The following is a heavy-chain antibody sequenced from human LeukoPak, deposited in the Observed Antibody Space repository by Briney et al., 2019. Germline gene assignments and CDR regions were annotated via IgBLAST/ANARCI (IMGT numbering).Heavy chain of an antibody. CDR2: INPNSGGT. Sequence: ASVKVSCKASGYTFTGYYIHGVPQAPGQGLEWMGWINPNSGGTSYAQKFQGRVTMTRDTSISTAYMELSRLRSDDTAVYYCARAMVRGVIKGYSWFDPWGQGTLVTVSS. D-gene: IGHD3-10*01. CDR1: GYTFTGYY. J-gene: IGHJ5*02. V-gene: IGHV1-2*02. CDR3: ARAMVRGVIKGYSWFDP.